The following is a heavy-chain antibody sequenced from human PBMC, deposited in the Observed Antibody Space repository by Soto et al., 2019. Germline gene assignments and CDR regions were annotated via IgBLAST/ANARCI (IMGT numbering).Heavy chain of an antibody. CDR3: ATSPISSLLLGELSLYRGYYYYYMDV. V-gene: IGHV1-24*01. J-gene: IGHJ6*03. Sequence: ASVKVSCKVSGYTLTELSMHWVRQAPGKGLERMGGFDPEDGETIYAQKFQGRVTMTEDTSTDTAYMELSSLRSEDTAVYYCATSPISSLLLGELSLYRGYYYYYMDVWGKGTTVTVSS. CDR2: FDPEDGET. D-gene: IGHD3-16*02. CDR1: GYTLTELS.